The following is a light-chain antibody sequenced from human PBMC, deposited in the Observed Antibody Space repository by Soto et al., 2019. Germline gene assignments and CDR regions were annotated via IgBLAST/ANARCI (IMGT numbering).Light chain of an antibody. V-gene: IGLV2-8*01. Sequence: QSALTQPPSASGSPGQSVTISCTGTSSDVGGYNYVSWYQQYPGKAPKLMIYEVSKRPSRVPDRFSGSKSGNTASLTVSGLQAEDEADYYCSSYAGSNVVFGGGTKLTVL. CDR1: SSDVGGYNY. CDR3: SSYAGSNVV. CDR2: EVS. J-gene: IGLJ2*01.